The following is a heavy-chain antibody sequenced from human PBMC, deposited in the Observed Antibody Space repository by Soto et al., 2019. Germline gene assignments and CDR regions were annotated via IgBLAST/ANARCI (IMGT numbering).Heavy chain of an antibody. D-gene: IGHD6-19*01. J-gene: IGHJ4*02. CDR1: GYSFTSYW. Sequence: EFMKMSFKGSGYSFTSYWIGWVRQIPGKGLEWMGIIYPGDSDTRYSPSFQGQVTISADKSISTAYLQWSSLKASDTAMYYCARQWYGAVGYFDYWGQGTLVTVSS. CDR2: IYPGDSDT. CDR3: ARQWYGAVGYFDY. V-gene: IGHV5-51*01.